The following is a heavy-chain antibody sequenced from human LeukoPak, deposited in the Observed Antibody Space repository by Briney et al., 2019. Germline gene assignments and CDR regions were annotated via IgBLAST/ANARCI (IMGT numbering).Heavy chain of an antibody. D-gene: IGHD6-19*01. CDR1: GFTFSSYW. Sequence: GGSLRLSCAASGFTFSSYWMHWVRQAPGKGLVWVSRIINNGSSGTYADSVKGRFTISRDNAKNTLYLQMNGLSAEDTAVYYCARESAYSSGSDYWGQGTLVTVSS. J-gene: IGHJ4*02. CDR3: ARESAYSSGSDY. CDR2: IINNGSSG. V-gene: IGHV3-74*01.